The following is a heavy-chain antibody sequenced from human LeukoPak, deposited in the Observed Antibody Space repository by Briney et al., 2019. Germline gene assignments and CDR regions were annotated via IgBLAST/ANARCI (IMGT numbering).Heavy chain of an antibody. CDR2: IKSNSSTI. Sequence: GGSLRLSCAASGFTFSSYSMNWVRQAPGKGLEWVSCIKSNSSTIYYADSVKGRFTISRDNAKNSLYLQMNSLRAEYTAVYYCASAGRNPGVDTVSGFDYWGQGTLVTASS. J-gene: IGHJ4*02. V-gene: IGHV3-48*01. D-gene: IGHD5-18*01. CDR3: ASAGRNPGVDTVSGFDY. CDR1: GFTFSSYS.